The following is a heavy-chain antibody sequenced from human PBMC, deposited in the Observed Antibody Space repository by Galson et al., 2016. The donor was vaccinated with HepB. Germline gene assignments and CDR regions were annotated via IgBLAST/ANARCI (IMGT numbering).Heavy chain of an antibody. J-gene: IGHJ3*02. CDR3: AKAMAGKDVFGI. V-gene: IGHV3-23*01. D-gene: IGHD2-8*01. CDR2: ISGSGDGA. CDR1: GFTFSSCA. Sequence: SLRLSCAASGFTFSSCALSWVRQAPGKGLEWVSTISGSGDGAHYADSVKGRFTISRDNSKNMLFLQMNSRRAEDTAVYYCAKAMAGKDVFGIWGQGTMVTVSS.